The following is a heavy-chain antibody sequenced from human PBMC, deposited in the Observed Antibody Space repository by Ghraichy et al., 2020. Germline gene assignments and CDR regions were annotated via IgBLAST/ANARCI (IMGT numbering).Heavy chain of an antibody. Sequence: LNISCNVPSGSISSFYWNWIRRSPGKGLEWIGYVSYSGSTKYNPSLKSRVAISIDTSKSQVSLKLSSVTAADTAVYYCASTLVVPAAQFHYGMDVWGQGTTVTVSS. D-gene: IGHD2-2*01. V-gene: IGHV4-59*08. J-gene: IGHJ6*02. CDR3: ASTLVVPAAQFHYGMDV. CDR2: VSYSGST. CDR1: SGSISSFY.